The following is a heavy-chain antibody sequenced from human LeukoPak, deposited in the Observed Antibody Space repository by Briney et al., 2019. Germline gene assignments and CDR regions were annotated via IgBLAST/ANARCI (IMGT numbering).Heavy chain of an antibody. J-gene: IGHJ4*02. CDR3: ARSHTMIVVAPDY. D-gene: IGHD3-22*01. Sequence: ASVKVSCKASGYTFTSYAMHWVRQAPGQRLEWMGWINAGNGNTKYSQKFQGRVTITRDTSASTAYMELSSLRSEDTAVYYCARSHTMIVVAPDYWGQGTLVAVSS. V-gene: IGHV1-3*01. CDR1: GYTFTSYA. CDR2: INAGNGNT.